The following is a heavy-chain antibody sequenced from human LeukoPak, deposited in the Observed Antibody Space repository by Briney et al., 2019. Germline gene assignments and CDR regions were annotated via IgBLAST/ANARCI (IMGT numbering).Heavy chain of an antibody. V-gene: IGHV1-2*06. CDR2: INPNSGGT. CDR1: GYIFIYYY. CDR3: ARVLSGGSYFFDY. D-gene: IGHD1-26*01. J-gene: IGHJ4*02. Sequence: GASVKVSCQASGYIFIYYYMHWVRQAPGQGLEWMGRINPNSGGTNYAQEFQGRVTMTRDTSISTAYMELSRLTSDDTAVYYCARVLSGGSYFFDYWGQGTLVTVSS.